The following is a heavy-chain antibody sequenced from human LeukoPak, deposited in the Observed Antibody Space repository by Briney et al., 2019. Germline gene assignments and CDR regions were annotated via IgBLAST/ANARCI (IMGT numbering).Heavy chain of an antibody. CDR2: INTNTGNP. D-gene: IGHD3-3*01. CDR1: GYTFTSYA. Sequence: GASVKVSCKASGYTFTSYAMNWVRQAPRQGLEWMGWINTNTGNPTYAQGFTGRFVFSLDTSVSTAYLQISSLKAEDTAVYYCARDRAGKLYYDFWSGYQPYFDYWGQGTLVTVSS. V-gene: IGHV7-4-1*02. CDR3: ARDRAGKLYYDFWSGYQPYFDY. J-gene: IGHJ4*02.